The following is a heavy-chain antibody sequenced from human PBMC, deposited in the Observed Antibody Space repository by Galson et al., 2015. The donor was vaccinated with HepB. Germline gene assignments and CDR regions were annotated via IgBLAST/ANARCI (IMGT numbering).Heavy chain of an antibody. CDR2: ISYDGSNK. J-gene: IGHJ3*02. V-gene: IGHV3-30*04. Sequence: SLRLSCAASGFTFSSYAMHWVRQAPGKGLEWVAVISYDGSNKYYADSVKGRFTISRDNSKNTLYLQMNSLRAEDTAVYYCAREVRSDYGDSFDAFDIWGQGTMVTVSS. D-gene: IGHD4-17*01. CDR1: GFTFSSYA. CDR3: AREVRSDYGDSFDAFDI.